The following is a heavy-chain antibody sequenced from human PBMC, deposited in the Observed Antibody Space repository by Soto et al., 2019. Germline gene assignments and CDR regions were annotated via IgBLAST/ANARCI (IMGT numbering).Heavy chain of an antibody. CDR3: ARVDYGSRFDC. Sequence: PSETLSLTCTVSGGSISSGGFYWSWIRQHPGKGLEWIGYIYYSGSTYYNPSLESRVTISVDTSKKQFSLNLSSVTAADTAVYYCARVDYGSRFDCWGQGTLVTVS. J-gene: IGHJ4*02. CDR2: IYYSGST. D-gene: IGHD4-17*01. CDR1: GGSISSGGFY. V-gene: IGHV4-31*03.